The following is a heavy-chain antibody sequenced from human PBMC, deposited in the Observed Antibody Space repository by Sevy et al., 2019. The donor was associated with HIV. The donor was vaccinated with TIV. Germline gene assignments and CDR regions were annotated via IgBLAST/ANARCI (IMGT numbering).Heavy chain of an antibody. CDR1: GFTFSSYW. CDR2: IKQDGSAK. D-gene: IGHD2-15*01. V-gene: IGHV3-7*01. CDR3: ARDSLGDIVVVVAAPDYFDY. Sequence: GGSLRLSCAASGFTFSSYWMSWVRQAPGKGLEWVANIKQDGSAKYYVDSVKGRFTISIDNAKNSLYLPMNSLRAEDTAGYDYARDSLGDIVVVVAAPDYFDYWGQGTLVTVSS. J-gene: IGHJ4*02.